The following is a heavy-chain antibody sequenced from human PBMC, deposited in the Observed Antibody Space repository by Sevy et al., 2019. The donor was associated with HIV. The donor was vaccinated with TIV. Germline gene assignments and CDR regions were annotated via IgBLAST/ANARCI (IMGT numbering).Heavy chain of an antibody. J-gene: IGHJ4*02. Sequence: GGSLRLSCSASGFTFSSYAMHWVRQAPGKGLEYVSAISSNGGSTYYADSVKGRFSISRDNSKNTRYLQMSSLRAEDTAVYYCVKEFPPTLRSFDWLLSNWGQGTLVTVSS. CDR3: VKEFPPTLRSFDWLLSN. CDR2: ISSNGGST. CDR1: GFTFSSYA. V-gene: IGHV3-64D*06. D-gene: IGHD3-9*01.